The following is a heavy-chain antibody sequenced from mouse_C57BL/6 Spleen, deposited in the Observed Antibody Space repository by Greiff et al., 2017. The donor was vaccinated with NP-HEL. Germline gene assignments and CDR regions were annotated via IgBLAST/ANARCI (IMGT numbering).Heavy chain of an antibody. D-gene: IGHD2-2*01. V-gene: IGHV5-17*01. Sequence: EVMLVESGGGLVKPGGSLKLSCAASGFTFSDYGMHWVRQAPEMGLEWVAYISSGSSTIYYADTVKGRFTISRDNAKNTLFLQMTSLRSEDTAMYYCARTTMVTKRVFDYWGQGNTLTVAS. J-gene: IGHJ2*01. CDR2: ISSGSSTI. CDR3: ARTTMVTKRVFDY. CDR1: GFTFSDYG.